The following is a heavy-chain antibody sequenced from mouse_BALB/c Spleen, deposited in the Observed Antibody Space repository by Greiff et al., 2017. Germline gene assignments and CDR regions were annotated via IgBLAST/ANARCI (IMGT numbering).Heavy chain of an antibody. CDR3: AREGKNAMDY. Sequence: EVQLVESGGGLVKPGGSLKLSCAASGFTFSDYYMYWVRQTPEKRLEWVATISDGGSYTYYPDSVKGRFTISRDNAKNNLYLQMSSLKSEDTAMYYCAREGKNAMDYWGQGTSVTVSS. J-gene: IGHJ4*01. D-gene: IGHD2-1*01. CDR2: ISDGGSYT. V-gene: IGHV5-4*02. CDR1: GFTFSDYY.